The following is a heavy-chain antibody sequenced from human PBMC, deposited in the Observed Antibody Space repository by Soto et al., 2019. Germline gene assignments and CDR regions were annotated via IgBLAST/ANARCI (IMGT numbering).Heavy chain of an antibody. J-gene: IGHJ4*02. CDR3: ARPASDGYDIFDY. CDR1: GYTFTAYY. V-gene: IGHV1-2*02. CDR2: ISRNSGGT. D-gene: IGHD5-12*01. Sequence: HVQLVQSGAEVKEPGASVKVSCKASGYTFTAYYMHWVRQAPGQGLEWMVWISRNSGGTSYAQQFQGRVTIARHTSISTAYMGLSRLRSDDPAVYYCARPASDGYDIFDYWGQGTLVTVSS.